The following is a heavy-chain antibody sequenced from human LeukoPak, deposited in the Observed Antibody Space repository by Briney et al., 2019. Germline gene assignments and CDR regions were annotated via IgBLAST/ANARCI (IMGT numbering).Heavy chain of an antibody. Sequence: SETLSLTCTVSGGSMSPYHWGWIRQPPGKGLEWTGYIYYSGSTNYNPSLKSRVTISVDTSKNQFSLKLSPVTAADTAIYYCARAVSGRFDYWGQGTLVTVSS. J-gene: IGHJ4*02. CDR1: GGSMSPYH. CDR2: IYYSGST. V-gene: IGHV4-59*08. CDR3: ARAVSGRFDY. D-gene: IGHD6-19*01.